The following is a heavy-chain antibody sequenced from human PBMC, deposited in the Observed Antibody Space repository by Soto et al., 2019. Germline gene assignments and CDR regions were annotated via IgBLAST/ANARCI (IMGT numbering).Heavy chain of an antibody. CDR2: IYYSGTT. V-gene: IGHV4-31*03. CDR3: ARRALPQCINGVCYKDGFWDY. CDR1: GASVGSGGYY. D-gene: IGHD2-8*01. J-gene: IGHJ4*02. Sequence: QVQLQESGPGLVKASQNLSLTCTVSGASVGSGGYYWSWIRQVPGKGLEWIGYIYYSGTTYFNPSLKSRASISLDTSKNEFSLKLTSVTAADTAVYYCARRALPQCINGVCYKDGFWDYWGQGALVTVSS.